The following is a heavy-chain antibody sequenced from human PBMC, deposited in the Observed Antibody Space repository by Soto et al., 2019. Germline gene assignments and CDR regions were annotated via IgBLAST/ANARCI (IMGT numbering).Heavy chain of an antibody. D-gene: IGHD7-27*01. Sequence: QVQLQESGPGLVKLSQTLCLTCTVSGGSISSDGYFWSWIRQPPGKGLEWIGHIYNSGTTYNNPSLKSRVTMSVDTSMNQFSLKLSSVTAADTAVYYCTRGPSGDKVDYWGQGALVTVSS. CDR1: GGSISSDGYF. CDR3: TRGPSGDKVDY. CDR2: IYNSGTT. J-gene: IGHJ4*02. V-gene: IGHV4-30-4*01.